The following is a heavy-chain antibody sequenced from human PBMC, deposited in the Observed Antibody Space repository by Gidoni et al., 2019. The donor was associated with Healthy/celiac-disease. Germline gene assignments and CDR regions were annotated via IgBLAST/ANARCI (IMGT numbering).Heavy chain of an antibody. D-gene: IGHD3-3*01. CDR2: IKSKTDGGTT. CDR3: TTAPDFWSGTTYDI. Sequence: EFQLLASGGGLVKPGVSLGLSCAASGFTFSTSWMSCVRQAPGKGLEWVGRIKSKTDGGTTDYAAPVKGRFTISRDDSKNTLYLQMNSLKTEDTAVYYCTTAPDFWSGTTYDIWGQVTMVTVSS. J-gene: IGHJ3*02. V-gene: IGHV3-15*01. CDR1: GFTFSTSW.